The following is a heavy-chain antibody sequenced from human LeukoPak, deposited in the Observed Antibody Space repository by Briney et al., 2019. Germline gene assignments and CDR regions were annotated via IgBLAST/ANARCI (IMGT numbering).Heavy chain of an antibody. CDR2: INHSGST. V-gene: IGHV4-34*01. CDR1: GGSFSGYY. CDR3: ARHETSSSWTSSFDY. Sequence: SETLSLTCAVYGGSFSGYYWSWIRQPPGKGLEWIGEINHSGSTNYNPSLKSRVTISVDTSKNQFSLKLSSVTAADTALYYCARHETSSSWTSSFDYWGRGTLVTVSS. J-gene: IGHJ4*02. D-gene: IGHD6-13*01.